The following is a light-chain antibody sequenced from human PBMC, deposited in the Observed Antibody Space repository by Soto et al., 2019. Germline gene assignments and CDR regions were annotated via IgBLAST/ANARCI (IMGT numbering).Light chain of an antibody. Sequence: QSVLTQTPSASGTPGQSVTISCSGSNSNMGRNYVYWYQQVPGTAPKLLMYRNDVRPSGVPDRFTGSKSGTSASLAISGLRAEDEADYYCAVWDNSLNGVAFGGGTKLTVL. CDR2: RND. V-gene: IGLV1-47*01. CDR1: NSNMGRNY. CDR3: AVWDNSLNGVA. J-gene: IGLJ2*01.